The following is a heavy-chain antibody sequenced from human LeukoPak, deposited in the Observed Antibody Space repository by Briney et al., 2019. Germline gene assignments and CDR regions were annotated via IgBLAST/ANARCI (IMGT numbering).Heavy chain of an antibody. CDR1: GYTFTNYY. V-gene: IGHV1-46*01. Sequence: ASVKVSCKASGYTFTNYYIHWVRQAPGQGLEWMGLINPRDGSTTYALRFQGGVTMTRETSTSTVYMDLSNLRSDDTAVYYCARDALLGEYSYGSSAFDIWGQGTMVTVSS. CDR3: ARDALLGEYSYGSSAFDI. J-gene: IGHJ3*02. D-gene: IGHD5-18*01. CDR2: INPRDGST.